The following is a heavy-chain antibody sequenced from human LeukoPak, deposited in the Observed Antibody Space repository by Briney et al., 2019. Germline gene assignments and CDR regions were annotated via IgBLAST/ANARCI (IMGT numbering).Heavy chain of an antibody. J-gene: IGHJ4*02. CDR3: ARGYGEDYCSAVSCRWYDY. CDR2: IKQGGNEK. Sequence: GGSLRLSCAASGFTFSNYWMTWVRQAPGNGLEWVANIKQGGNEKYYVDSVKGRFTISRDNSKNSLQLQMNSLRSEDTAVYYCARGYGEDYCSAVSCRWYDYWGQGTLVTVSS. CDR1: GFTFSNYW. V-gene: IGHV3-7*04. D-gene: IGHD2-15*01.